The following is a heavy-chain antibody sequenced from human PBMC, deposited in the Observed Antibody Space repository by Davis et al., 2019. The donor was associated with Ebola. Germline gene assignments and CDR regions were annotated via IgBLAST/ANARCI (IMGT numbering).Heavy chain of an antibody. D-gene: IGHD6-19*01. V-gene: IGHV3-74*01. CDR1: GFTFSSYW. CDR3: ARGDSISGLYGVMGAFDM. Sequence: PGGSLRLSCAASGFTFSSYWMHWVRQAPGKGLVWVSRINSDGSSINYADSVKGRFTISRDNAKTSLYLQMNSLRAEDTAMYYCARGDSISGLYGVMGAFDMWGQGTMVTVSS. CDR2: INSDGSSI. J-gene: IGHJ3*02.